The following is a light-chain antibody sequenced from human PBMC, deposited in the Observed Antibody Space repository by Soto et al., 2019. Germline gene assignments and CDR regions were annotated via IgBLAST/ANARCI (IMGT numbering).Light chain of an antibody. CDR2: AAS. CDR3: QQADTFPIT. J-gene: IGKJ5*01. V-gene: IGKV1D-12*01. CDR1: QGISRS. Sequence: DIQMTQSPSSVSASVGDRVTISCQASQGISRSLAWYQQKPGKAPKFLIYAASSLQSGVSSRFSGSGFGTDFTLTISSLQPEDSAIYYCQQADTFPITFGQGTRLEIK.